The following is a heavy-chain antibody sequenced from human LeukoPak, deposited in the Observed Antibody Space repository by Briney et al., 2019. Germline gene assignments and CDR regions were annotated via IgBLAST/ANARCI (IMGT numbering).Heavy chain of an antibody. CDR1: GGSFSGYY. CDR3: ARDVNYDFWSGYYTGYDY. V-gene: IGHV4-34*01. Sequence: PSETLSLTCAVYGGSFSGYYWSWIRQPPGKGLEWIGEINHSGSTNYNPSPKSRVTISVDTSKNQFSLKLSSVTAADTAVYYCARDVNYDFWSGYYTGYDYWGQGTLVTVSS. D-gene: IGHD3-3*01. CDR2: INHSGST. J-gene: IGHJ4*02.